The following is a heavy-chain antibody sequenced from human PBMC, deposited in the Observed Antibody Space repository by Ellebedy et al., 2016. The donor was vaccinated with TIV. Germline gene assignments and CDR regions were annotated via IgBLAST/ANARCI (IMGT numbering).Heavy chain of an antibody. CDR3: ARRVGATPPDF. V-gene: IGHV4-39*01. Sequence: SETLSLXCTVSGGSISSRSYYWGWIRQSPGKGLEWIGSMYYDGSIYYNPSLKSRVTISVDTSKNQFSLNLTSVTAADTAVYYCARRVGATPPDFWGQGTLVTVSS. CDR1: GGSISSRSYY. D-gene: IGHD1-26*01. CDR2: MYYDGSI. J-gene: IGHJ4*02.